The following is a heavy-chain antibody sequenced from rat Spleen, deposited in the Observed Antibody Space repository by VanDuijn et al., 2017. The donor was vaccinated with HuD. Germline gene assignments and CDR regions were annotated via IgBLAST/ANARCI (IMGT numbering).Heavy chain of an antibody. J-gene: IGHJ2*01. CDR2: VWTGGST. Sequence: QVQLMESGPGLVQPSETLSLTCTVSGFSLTSYNVHWVRQPPGKGLEWMGVVWTGGSTDYNSALKSRLSISRDTSKNQVFLKMNSLQSEDTTTYYCARGNYYSVYLDYWVRGVMVTVSS. CDR1: GFSLTSYN. D-gene: IGHD1-1*01. V-gene: IGHV2-45*01. CDR3: ARGNYYSVYLDY.